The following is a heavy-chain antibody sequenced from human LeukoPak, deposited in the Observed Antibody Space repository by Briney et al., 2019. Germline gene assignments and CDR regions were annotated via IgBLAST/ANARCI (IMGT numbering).Heavy chain of an antibody. Sequence: SETLSLTCTVSGGSISSSSYYWGWIRQPPGKGLEWIGEINHSGSTNYNPSLKSRVTISVDTSKNQFSLKLSSVTAADTAVYYCARVGVLRYYDFWSGSYYFDYWGQGTLVTVSS. CDR2: INHSGST. CDR1: GGSISSSSYY. CDR3: ARVGVLRYYDFWSGSYYFDY. J-gene: IGHJ4*02. D-gene: IGHD3-3*01. V-gene: IGHV4-39*07.